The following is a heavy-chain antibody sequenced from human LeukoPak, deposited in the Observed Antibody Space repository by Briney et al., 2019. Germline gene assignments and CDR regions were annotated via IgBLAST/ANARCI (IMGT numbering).Heavy chain of an antibody. V-gene: IGHV3-23*01. CDR1: GFTFSSYA. J-gene: IGHJ6*03. Sequence: PGGSLRLSCAASGFTFSSYAMSWVRQAPGKGLEWVSDISGSGGSTYYTDSVKGRFTISRDNSKNTLYLQMNSLRAEDTAVYYCARATPYSSSWYYYYYYMDVWGKGTTVTVSS. CDR2: ISGSGGST. D-gene: IGHD6-13*01. CDR3: ARATPYSSSWYYYYYYMDV.